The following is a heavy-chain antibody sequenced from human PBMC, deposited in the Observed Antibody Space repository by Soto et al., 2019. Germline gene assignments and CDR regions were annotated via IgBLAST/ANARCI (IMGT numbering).Heavy chain of an antibody. J-gene: IGHJ6*02. CDR3: ARHPGYCSGGSCNGQYTLDV. CDR2: LYSSRDT. CDR1: GGSISSNSYS. V-gene: IGHV4-39*01. D-gene: IGHD2-15*01. Sequence: SETLSLTCSVSGGSISSNSYSWGWIRQPPGKGLEWIGTLYSSRDTYYNPSLKSRVTISADTSQNQFSLDLTSVTATDTAVYFCARHPGYCSGGSCNGQYTLDVWGQGTTVTAP.